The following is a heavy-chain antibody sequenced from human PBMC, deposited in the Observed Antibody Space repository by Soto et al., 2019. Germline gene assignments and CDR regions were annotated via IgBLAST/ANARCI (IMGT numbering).Heavy chain of an antibody. D-gene: IGHD3-16*01. CDR3: ARLPFPWGWFDP. J-gene: IGHJ5*02. CDR1: GIVFSDY. Sequence: QVQLVESGGGLVQPGGSLRLSCAASGIVFSDYMSWVRQAPGKGLEWLSYISGSGRTIYSADSVKGRFTISRDNATNSLYLQMNNVRTEDTAAYYCARLPFPWGWFDPWGQGTLVTVSS. V-gene: IGHV3-11*01. CDR2: ISGSGRTI.